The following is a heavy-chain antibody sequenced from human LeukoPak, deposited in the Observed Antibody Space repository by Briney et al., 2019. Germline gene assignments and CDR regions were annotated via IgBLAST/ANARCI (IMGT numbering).Heavy chain of an antibody. V-gene: IGHV5-51*01. Sequence: GASLKTSCKGGGSSFTSYWIGWVRQMPGKGLEWMGIIYPGDSDTRYSPSFQGQVTISADKSISTAYLQWSSLEASDTAMYYCARQGSSYGYYYYYYMDVWGKGTTVTVSS. J-gene: IGHJ6*03. CDR3: ARQGSSYGYYYYYYMDV. CDR1: GSSFTSYW. CDR2: IYPGDSDT. D-gene: IGHD5-18*01.